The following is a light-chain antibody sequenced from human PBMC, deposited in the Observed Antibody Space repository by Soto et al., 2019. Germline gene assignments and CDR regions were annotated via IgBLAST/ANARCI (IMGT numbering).Light chain of an antibody. V-gene: IGLV1-40*01. Sequence: QSVLTQPPSVSGAPGQRVTISCTGSSSNIGANSDVHWYQQLTGAAPKLLIYGNTNRPSGVSDRFSASKSGTSASLAITGLQAEDEADYYCQSYDNSLSGFYGFGTGTKVTVL. J-gene: IGLJ1*01. CDR2: GNT. CDR1: SSNIGANSD. CDR3: QSYDNSLSGFYG.